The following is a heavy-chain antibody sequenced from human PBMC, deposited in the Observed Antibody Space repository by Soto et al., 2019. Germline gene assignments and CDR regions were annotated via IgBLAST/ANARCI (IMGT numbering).Heavy chain of an antibody. CDR1: GGSISSGGYS. J-gene: IGHJ4*01. CDR2: IYHSGST. Sequence: SETLSLTCAVSGGSISSGGYSWSWIRQPPGKGLEWIGYIYHSGSTYYNPSLKSRVTISVDRSKNQFSLKLSSVTAADTAVYYCVRSQYGSGSYYPSYFDYWGQEPWSPSP. D-gene: IGHD3-10*01. CDR3: VRSQYGSGSYYPSYFDY. V-gene: IGHV4-30-2*01.